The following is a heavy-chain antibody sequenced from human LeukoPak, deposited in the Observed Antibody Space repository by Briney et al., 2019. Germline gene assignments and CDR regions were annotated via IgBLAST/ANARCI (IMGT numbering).Heavy chain of an antibody. J-gene: IGHJ4*02. Sequence: GGSLRLSCAASGFTVSSNYMSWVRQAPGKGLEWVSVIYSGGSTYYADSVKGRFTISRDNSKNTLYLQMNSLRAEDTAVYYCAREATTVITGYFDYWGQGTLVTVSS. V-gene: IGHV3-66*01. CDR1: GFTVSSNY. CDR2: IYSGGST. CDR3: AREATTVITGYFDY. D-gene: IGHD4-17*01.